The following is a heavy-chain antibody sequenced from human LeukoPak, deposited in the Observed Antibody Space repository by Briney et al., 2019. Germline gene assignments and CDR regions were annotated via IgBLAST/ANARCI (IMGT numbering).Heavy chain of an antibody. CDR1: GFTFSSYG. CDR3: ARGSSSWYESDAHFDY. J-gene: IGHJ4*02. CDR2: IWYDGSNK. Sequence: GGSLRLSCAASGFTFSSYGMHWVRQAPGKGLEWVAVIWYDGSNKYYADSVKGRFTISRDNSKNTLYLQMNSLRAEDMAVYYCARGSSSWYESDAHFDYWGQGTLVTVSS. V-gene: IGHV3-33*01. D-gene: IGHD6-13*01.